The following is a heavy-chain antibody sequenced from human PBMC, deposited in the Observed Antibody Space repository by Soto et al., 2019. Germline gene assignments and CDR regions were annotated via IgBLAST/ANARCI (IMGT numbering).Heavy chain of an antibody. CDR3: ARGNYHDSSGPFSDAFDI. V-gene: IGHV3-7*04. CDR1: GFTFSTYW. CDR2: VKQDGSEK. J-gene: IGHJ3*02. D-gene: IGHD3-22*01. Sequence: GGSLRLSCAASGFTFSTYWMSWVRQAPGKGLEWVANVKQDGSEKYYVDSVKGRFTMSRDNAKNSVYLQMSSLRVEDTAVYYCARGNYHDSSGPFSDAFDIWGQGTMVTVSS.